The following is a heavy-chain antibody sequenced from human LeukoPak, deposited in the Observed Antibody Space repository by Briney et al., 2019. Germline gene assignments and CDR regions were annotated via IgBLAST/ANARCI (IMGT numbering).Heavy chain of an antibody. D-gene: IGHD3-3*01. Sequence: PSETLSLTCTVSGGSISSGGYYWSWIRQHPGKGLEWIGYIYYSGSTYYNPSLKSRVTISVDTSKNQFSLKLSSVTAADTAVYYCARMYYDFWSGYYVYYFDYWGQGTLVTVSS. CDR3: ARMYYDFWSGYYVYYFDY. V-gene: IGHV4-39*01. CDR2: IYYSGST. CDR1: GGSISSGGYY. J-gene: IGHJ4*02.